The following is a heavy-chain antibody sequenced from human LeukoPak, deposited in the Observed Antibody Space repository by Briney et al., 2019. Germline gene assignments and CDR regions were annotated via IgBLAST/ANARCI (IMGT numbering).Heavy chain of an antibody. D-gene: IGHD6-13*01. CDR2: IIPIFGTA. V-gene: IGHV1-69*13. CDR3: ARGESSRWSSPVSTTHFYSTMDV. Sequence: GASVKVSCKASGGTFSSYAISWVRQAPGQGLEWMGGIIPIFGTANFAQKFQGRVTITADESTSTAYMELSSLRSEDTAVYYCARGESSRWSSPVSTTHFYSTMDVWGQGTLATVSS. CDR1: GGTFSSYA. J-gene: IGHJ4*02.